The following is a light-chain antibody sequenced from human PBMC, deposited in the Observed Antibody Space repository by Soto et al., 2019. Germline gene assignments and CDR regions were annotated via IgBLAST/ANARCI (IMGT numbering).Light chain of an antibody. V-gene: IGLV2-8*01. CDR1: SSDVGGYNY. CDR2: EVS. CDR3: CSYAGAFTYV. J-gene: IGLJ1*01. Sequence: QSALTQPPSASGSPGQSVTISCTGTSSDVGGYNYVSWYQQHPGKAPKLMIYEVSKRPSGVPDRFSGSKFGNTASLTISGLQAEDEADYYCCSYAGAFTYVFGSGTKLTVL.